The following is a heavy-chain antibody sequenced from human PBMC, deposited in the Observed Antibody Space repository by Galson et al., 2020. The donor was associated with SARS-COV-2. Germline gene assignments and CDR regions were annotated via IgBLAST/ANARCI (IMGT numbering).Heavy chain of an antibody. CDR3: AKDLYSGSYDY. J-gene: IGHJ4*02. D-gene: IGHD1-26*01. CDR2: ISGSGGST. CDR1: GFTFSSYA. V-gene: IGHV3-23*01. Sequence: GESLKISCAASGFTFSSYAMSWVRQAPGKGLEWVSAISGSGGSTYYADSVKGRFTISRDNSKNTLYLQMNSLRAEDTAVYYCAKDLYSGSYDYWGQGTLVTVSS.